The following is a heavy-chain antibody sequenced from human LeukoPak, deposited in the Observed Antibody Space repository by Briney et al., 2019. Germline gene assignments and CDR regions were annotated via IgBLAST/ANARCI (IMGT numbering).Heavy chain of an antibody. CDR3: ARDARHRYCSSTSCYRGWLDP. D-gene: IGHD2-2*01. Sequence: GASVKVSCKASGYTFSNYYLHWVRQAPGQGLEWMGLINPTAGNTYYAQKFQGRVTITADESTSTAYMELSSLRSEDTAVYYCARDARHRYCSSTSCYRGWLDPWGQGTLVTVSS. V-gene: IGHV1-46*01. CDR1: GYTFSNYY. J-gene: IGHJ5*02. CDR2: INPTAGNT.